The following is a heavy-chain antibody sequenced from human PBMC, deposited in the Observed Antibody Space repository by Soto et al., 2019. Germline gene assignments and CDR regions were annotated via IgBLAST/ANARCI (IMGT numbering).Heavy chain of an antibody. CDR3: AKDGLSHYYYYYGMDV. CDR2: ISGSGGST. Sequence: LRLSFAASGFTFSSYAISWVRQAPGKGLEWVSAISGSGGSTYYADSVKGRFTISRDNSKNMLYLQMNSLRAEDTAVYYCAKDGLSHYYYYYGMDVWGQGTTVTVSS. CDR1: GFTFSSYA. V-gene: IGHV3-23*01. J-gene: IGHJ6*02.